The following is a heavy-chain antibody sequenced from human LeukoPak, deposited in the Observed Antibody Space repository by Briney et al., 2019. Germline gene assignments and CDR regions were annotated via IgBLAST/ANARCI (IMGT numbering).Heavy chain of an antibody. Sequence: ASVKVSCKASGYTCTSYYMHWVRQPPRQGLEWMGRINPNSGSTNYAQKVQGRVTMTSDTSISTAYMELTRQRSEDTSAYYCARGRCGSGPADYWGQGTLVTVSS. CDR1: GYTCTSYY. CDR3: ARGRCGSGPADY. J-gene: IGHJ4*02. D-gene: IGHD3-10*01. V-gene: IGHV1-2*06. CDR2: INPNSGST.